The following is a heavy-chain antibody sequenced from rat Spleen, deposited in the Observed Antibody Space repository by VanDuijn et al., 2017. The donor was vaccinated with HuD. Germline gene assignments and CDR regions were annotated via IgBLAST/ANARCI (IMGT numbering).Heavy chain of an antibody. CDR2: INTDGGST. D-gene: IGHD1-4*01. J-gene: IGHJ2*01. V-gene: IGHV5-58*01. CDR3: ARPNYPGFNYFDY. Sequence: EVQLVETGGGLVQPGRSLKLSCVASGFTFSSYWMYWIRQAPGQGLEWVSSINTDGGSTYYPDSVKGRFTISRDNAENTVYLQMNSLRSEDTATYYCARPNYPGFNYFDYWGQGVMVTVSS. CDR1: GFTFSSYW.